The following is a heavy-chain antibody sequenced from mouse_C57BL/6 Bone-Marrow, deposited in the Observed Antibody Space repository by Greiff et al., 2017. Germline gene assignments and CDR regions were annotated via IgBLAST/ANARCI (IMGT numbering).Heavy chain of an antibody. CDR2: ISDGGSYT. J-gene: IGHJ3*01. V-gene: IGHV5-4*03. Sequence: EVKLVESGGGLVKPGGSLKLSCAASGFTFSSYAMSWVRQTPEKRLEWVATISDGGSYTYYPDNVKGRFTISRDNAKNNRYLQMSRLKSEDTAIYYCAREGVAYWGQGTLVTVSA. CDR3: AREGVAY. CDR1: GFTFSSYA.